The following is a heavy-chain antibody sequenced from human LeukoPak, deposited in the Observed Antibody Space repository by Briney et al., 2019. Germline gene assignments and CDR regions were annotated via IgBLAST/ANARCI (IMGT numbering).Heavy chain of an antibody. Sequence: SETLSLTCAVYGGSFSGYYWSWIRQPPGKSLEWIGEINHSGSTNYNPSLKSRVNISVDTSKNQLSLRLSSVTAADTAVYYCARKGGGQLVNTRRWFDPWGPGTLVTVSS. V-gene: IGHV4-34*01. CDR2: INHSGST. J-gene: IGHJ5*02. CDR1: GGSFSGYY. CDR3: ARKGGGQLVNTRRWFDP. D-gene: IGHD6-13*01.